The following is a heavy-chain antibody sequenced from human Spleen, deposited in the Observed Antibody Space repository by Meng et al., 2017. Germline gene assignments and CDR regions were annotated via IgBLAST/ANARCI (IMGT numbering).Heavy chain of an antibody. V-gene: IGHV1-2*02. J-gene: IGHJ4*02. CDR3: ARAPPGGEYDSSRYYYRTFYSY. Sequence: ASVKVSCKASGYTYTDFYIHWVRQAPGQGLEWMGWINPYSGVTDYAQKSQGRVTLTKDTSINTAYMDLTSMRPDDTALYYRARAPPGGEYDSSRYYYRTFYSYRGQGTLVTVSS. CDR2: INPYSGVT. D-gene: IGHD3-22*01. CDR1: GYTYTDFY.